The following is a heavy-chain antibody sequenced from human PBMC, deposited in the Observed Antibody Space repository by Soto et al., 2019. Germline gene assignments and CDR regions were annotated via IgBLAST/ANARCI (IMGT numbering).Heavy chain of an antibody. CDR3: AKDMASAGYYDYLDL. Sequence: EVQLVESGGGLVQPGRSLRLSCAASGFTFDDYAMHWVRQAPGKGLEWVSGISWNSGSIGYADSVKGRFTISRDNAKNSPYLQMNRLRAEDTALYYCAKDMASAGYYDYLDLWGRGPLVTVSS. J-gene: IGHJ2*01. V-gene: IGHV3-9*01. CDR1: GFTFDDYA. D-gene: IGHD3-22*01. CDR2: ISWNSGSI.